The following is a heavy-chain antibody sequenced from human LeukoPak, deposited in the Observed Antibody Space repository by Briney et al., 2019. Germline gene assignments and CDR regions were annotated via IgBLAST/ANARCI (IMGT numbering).Heavy chain of an antibody. Sequence: PGGSLRLSCAASGFTFSSNYMSWVRQAPGKGLEWLSVIYSGGSTYYADSVKGRFTISRDNSKNTLYLQMNSLRAEDTAVYYCARDVVAGILDYWGQGTLVTVSS. V-gene: IGHV3-53*01. CDR3: ARDVVAGILDY. CDR2: IYSGGST. J-gene: IGHJ4*02. D-gene: IGHD6-19*01. CDR1: GFTFSSNY.